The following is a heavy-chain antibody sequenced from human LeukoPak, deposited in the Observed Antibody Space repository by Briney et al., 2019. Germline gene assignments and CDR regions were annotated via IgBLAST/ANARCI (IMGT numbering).Heavy chain of an antibody. J-gene: IGHJ4*02. CDR3: ASYDFWSGYFDY. D-gene: IGHD3-3*01. CDR2: IYYSGST. Sequence: SETLSLTCTVSGGSVSSYYWSWIRQPPGKGLEWIGYIYYSGSTNYNPALKSRITISVGTSKNQFFLKLSSVTAADTAVYYCASYDFWSGYFDYWGQGTLVTVSS. V-gene: IGHV4-59*02. CDR1: GGSVSSYY.